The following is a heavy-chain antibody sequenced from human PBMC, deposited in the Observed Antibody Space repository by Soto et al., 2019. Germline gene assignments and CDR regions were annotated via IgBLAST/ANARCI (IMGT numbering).Heavy chain of an antibody. CDR1: GFTFSSYG. V-gene: IGHV3-30*18. J-gene: IGHJ4*02. D-gene: IGHD5-12*01. CDR2: ISYDGSNK. Sequence: LTCAASGFTFSSYGMHWVRQAPGKGLEWVAVISYDGSNKYYADSVKGRFTISRDNSKNTLYLQMNSLRAEDTAVYYCAKPRSGYDPYLDYWGQGTLVTVSS. CDR3: AKPRSGYDPYLDY.